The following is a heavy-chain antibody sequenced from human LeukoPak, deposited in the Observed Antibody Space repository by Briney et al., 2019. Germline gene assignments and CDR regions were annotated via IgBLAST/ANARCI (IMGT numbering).Heavy chain of an antibody. V-gene: IGHV1-18*01. CDR1: GGTFSSYA. CDR2: ISAYNGNT. J-gene: IGHJ4*02. D-gene: IGHD6-19*01. CDR3: ARDTSSGGVAVAGTFDY. Sequence: ASVKVSCKASGGTFSSYAISWVRQAPGQGLEWMGWISAYNGNTNYAQKLQGRVTMTTDTSTSTAYIELRSLRSDDTAVYYCARDTSSGGVAVAGTFDYWGQGTLVTVSS.